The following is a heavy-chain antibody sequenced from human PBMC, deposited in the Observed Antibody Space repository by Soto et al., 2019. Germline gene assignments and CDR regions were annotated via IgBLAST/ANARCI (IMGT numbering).Heavy chain of an antibody. V-gene: IGHV3-49*04. CDR1: GFNFAAYT. Sequence: GGSLRLSCSASGFNFAAYTMSWVRLTPGKGLEWVGFIRRIAYGGTTDCAASVKGRFTISRDDSRKIVYLQMSRLKIEDTAVYYCSRSLAIDFDSWGQGTLVTVSS. J-gene: IGHJ4*02. CDR3: SRSLAIDFDS. CDR2: IRRIAYGGTT.